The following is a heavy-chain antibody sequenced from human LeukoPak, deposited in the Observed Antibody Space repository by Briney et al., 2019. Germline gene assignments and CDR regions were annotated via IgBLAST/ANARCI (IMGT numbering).Heavy chain of an antibody. D-gene: IGHD3-9*01. Sequence: SETLSLTCAVYGGSFSGYYWSWIRQPPGKGLEWIGEINHSGSTNYNPSLKSRVTISVDTSKNQFSLKLSSVTAADTAMYYCARGNHVLRYFDWIPLRYWGQGTLVTVSS. J-gene: IGHJ4*02. CDR2: INHSGST. CDR1: GGSFSGYY. CDR3: ARGNHVLRYFDWIPLRY. V-gene: IGHV4-34*01.